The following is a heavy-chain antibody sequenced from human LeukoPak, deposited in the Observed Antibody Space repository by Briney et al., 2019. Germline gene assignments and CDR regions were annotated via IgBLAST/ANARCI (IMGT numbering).Heavy chain of an antibody. CDR3: VRGDYGDYTLFDY. V-gene: IGHV3-53*01. Sequence: HPGGSLRLSCAASGFTVSSNYMSWVRQAPGKGLEWVLVIYSGGSTYYADSVKGRFTISRDNSKNTLYLQMNSLRAEDTAVYYCVRGDYGDYTLFDYWGQGTLVTVSS. CDR2: IYSGGST. D-gene: IGHD4-17*01. J-gene: IGHJ4*02. CDR1: GFTVSSNY.